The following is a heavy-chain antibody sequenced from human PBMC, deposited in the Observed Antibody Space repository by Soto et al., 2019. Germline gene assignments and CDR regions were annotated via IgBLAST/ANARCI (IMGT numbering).Heavy chain of an antibody. Sequence: QMQLVESGGGVVQPGRSLRLSCAASGFTFTNYGMHWVRQAPGKGLEWVAIVWYDGSHKYYADSVKGRFTISRDNSENTVTLQMNSLRAEETVVYYCAAGETLHYGGQGTLVTVSS. CDR1: GFTFTNYG. CDR2: VWYDGSHK. J-gene: IGHJ4*02. V-gene: IGHV3-33*01. D-gene: IGHD3-10*01. CDR3: AAGETLHY.